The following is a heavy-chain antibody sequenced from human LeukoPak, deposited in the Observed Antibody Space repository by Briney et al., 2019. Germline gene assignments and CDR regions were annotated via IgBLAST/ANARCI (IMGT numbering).Heavy chain of an antibody. CDR3: ARDSGTCWYFDY. CDR2: IYYRGST. D-gene: IGHD2-21*01. CDR1: GGSISSYY. Sequence: SETLSLTCTVSGGSISSYYWSWIRQPPGKGLEWIGYIYYRGSTNYNPSLKSRVTISVDTSKNQFSLKLSSVTAADTAVYYCARDSGTCWYFDYWGQGTLVTVSS. J-gene: IGHJ4*02. V-gene: IGHV4-59*01.